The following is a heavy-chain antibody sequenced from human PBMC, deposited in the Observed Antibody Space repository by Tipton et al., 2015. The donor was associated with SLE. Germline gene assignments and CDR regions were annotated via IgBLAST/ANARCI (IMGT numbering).Heavy chain of an antibody. J-gene: IGHJ4*02. D-gene: IGHD6-19*01. Sequence: SLRLSCAASGFTFNNYAMTWVRQAPGKGLEWVSSISGSGSDTHYADSVKARFTISRDNSRDTLYLRMSSLRAEDTAVYFCAKADHQWLVQSFDHWGQGTLVTVSS. V-gene: IGHV3-23*01. CDR2: ISGSGSDT. CDR1: GFTFNNYA. CDR3: AKADHQWLVQSFDH.